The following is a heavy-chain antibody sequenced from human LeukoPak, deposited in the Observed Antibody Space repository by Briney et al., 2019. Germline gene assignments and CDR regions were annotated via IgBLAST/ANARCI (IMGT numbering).Heavy chain of an antibody. CDR2: IYYSGST. CDR1: GGSISSYY. D-gene: IGHD1-1*01. CDR3: ARGIKPPFTTGTTHNLRLLPHMDV. Sequence: TSETLSLTCTVSGGSISSYYWSWIRQPPGKGLEWIGYIYYSGSTNYNPSLKRRVTISVDTSKNQFSLKLSSVTAADTAVYYCARGIKPPFTTGTTHNLRLLPHMDVWGKGTTVTVSS. J-gene: IGHJ6*03. V-gene: IGHV4-59*01.